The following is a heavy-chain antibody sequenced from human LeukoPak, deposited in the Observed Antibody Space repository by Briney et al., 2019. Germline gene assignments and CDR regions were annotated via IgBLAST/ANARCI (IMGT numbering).Heavy chain of an antibody. V-gene: IGHV4-59*12. J-gene: IGHJ4*02. CDR2: IYYSGST. Sequence: SETLSLTCSVSGGSISSCYWSWIRQPPGKGLEWIGDIYYSGSTNYNPSLKSRVTISVDTSKNQFSLKLSSVTAADTAVYYCAREPYYDSSGYCLDYWAREPWSPSPQ. CDR3: AREPYYDSSGYCLDY. CDR1: GGSISSCY. D-gene: IGHD3-22*01.